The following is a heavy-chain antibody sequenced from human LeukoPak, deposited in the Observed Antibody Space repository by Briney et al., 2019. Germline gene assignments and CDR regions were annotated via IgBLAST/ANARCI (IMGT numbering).Heavy chain of an antibody. CDR3: ARRRGATFLYYYYMDV. CDR1: GGSFSGYY. Sequence: SETLSLTCAVYGGSFSGYYWSWIRQPPGKGLEWIGEINHSGSTNYNPSLKSRVTISVDTSKNQFSLKLSSVTAADTAVYYCARRRGATFLYYYYMDVWGKGTTVTISS. D-gene: IGHD1-26*01. V-gene: IGHV4-34*01. J-gene: IGHJ6*03. CDR2: INHSGST.